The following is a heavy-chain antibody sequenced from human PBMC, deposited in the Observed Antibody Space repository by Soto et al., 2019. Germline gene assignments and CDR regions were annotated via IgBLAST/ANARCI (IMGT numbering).Heavy chain of an antibody. CDR3: ARRKGLGYCTSTSCYKAGPYHYRMDF. V-gene: IGHV4-30-4*01. D-gene: IGHD2-2*02. CDR2: IYYSGST. Sequence: SETLSLTCTVSGGSISSGDYYWSWIRQPPXKGLEWIGYIYYSGSTYYNPSLKSRVTISVDTSKNQFSLKLSSVTAADTAIYYCARRKGLGYCTSTSCYKAGPYHYRMDFWGQGTTVTVSS. J-gene: IGHJ6*02. CDR1: GGSISSGDYY.